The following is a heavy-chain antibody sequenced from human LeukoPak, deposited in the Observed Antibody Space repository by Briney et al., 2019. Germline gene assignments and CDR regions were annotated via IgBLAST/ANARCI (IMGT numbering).Heavy chain of an antibody. CDR1: GFTFSSYS. CDR2: ISSSSSYI. CDR3: AREDTAMVWEISDAFDI. Sequence: GGSLRLSCAASGFTFSSYSMNWVRQAPGKGLEWVSSISSSSSYIYYADSVKGRFTISRDNAKNSLYLQMNSLRAEDTAVYYCAREDTAMVWEISDAFDIWGQGTMVTVSS. V-gene: IGHV3-21*01. J-gene: IGHJ3*02. D-gene: IGHD5-18*01.